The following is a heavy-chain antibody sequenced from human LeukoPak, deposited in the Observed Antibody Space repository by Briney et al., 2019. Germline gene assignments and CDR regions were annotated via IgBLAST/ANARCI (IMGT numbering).Heavy chain of an antibody. CDR3: ARRAVEYNWNDFDF. CDR1: GFPFSDYG. CDR2: INPNSGGT. J-gene: IGHJ4*02. Sequence: GGSLRLSCAASGFPFSDYGMYWVRQAPGQGLEWMGWINPNSGGTKYAQKFQGRVTMTRDTSITTAYMELSRLRSDDMAVYYCARRAVEYNWNDFDFWGQGTLVTVSS. V-gene: IGHV1-2*02. D-gene: IGHD1-1*01.